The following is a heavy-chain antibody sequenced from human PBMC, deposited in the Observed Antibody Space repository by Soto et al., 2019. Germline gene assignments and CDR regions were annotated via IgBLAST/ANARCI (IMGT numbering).Heavy chain of an antibody. CDR3: ASSYSNYALTDYYYYGMDV. J-gene: IGHJ6*02. CDR2: INAGNGNT. Sequence: ASVKVSCKASGYTFTSYAMHWVRQAAGERLEWMGWINAGNGNTKYSQKFQGRGTITRDTSASTAYMELSSVGSEDTAVYYCASSYSNYALTDYYYYGMDVWGQGTSVTVSS. CDR1: GYTFTSYA. V-gene: IGHV1-3*01. D-gene: IGHD4-4*01.